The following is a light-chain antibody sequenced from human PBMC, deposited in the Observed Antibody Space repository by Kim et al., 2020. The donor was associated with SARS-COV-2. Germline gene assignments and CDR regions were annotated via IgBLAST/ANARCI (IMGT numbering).Light chain of an antibody. V-gene: IGKV1-27*01. CDR2: AAS. Sequence: AYVGDRVTITYRASQGISNYLAWYQQKPGEVPKLLIYAASTLQSVVPSRFSGSGSGTDFTLTISSLQPEDVATYYCQKYNSAPLTFGQGTRLEIK. CDR1: QGISNY. CDR3: QKYNSAPLT. J-gene: IGKJ5*01.